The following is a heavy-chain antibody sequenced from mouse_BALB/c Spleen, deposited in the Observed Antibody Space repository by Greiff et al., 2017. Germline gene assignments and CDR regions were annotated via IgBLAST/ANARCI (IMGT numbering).Heavy chain of an antibody. CDR2: IYPSDSYT. CDR1: GYTFTSYW. Sequence: QVQLQQSGAELVRPGASVKLSCKASGYTFTSYWINWVKQRPGQGLEWIGNIYPSDSYTNYNQKFKDKATLTVDKSSSTAYMQLSSPTSEDSAVYYCTGINSFDYWGQGTTLTVSS. CDR3: TGINSFDY. V-gene: IGHV1-69*02. J-gene: IGHJ2*01. D-gene: IGHD1-2*01.